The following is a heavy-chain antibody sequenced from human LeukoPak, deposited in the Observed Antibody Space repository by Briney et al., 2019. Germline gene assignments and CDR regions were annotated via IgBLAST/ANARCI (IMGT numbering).Heavy chain of an antibody. CDR1: GFTFISFA. CDR2: ISGSGGST. D-gene: IGHD6-13*01. J-gene: IGHJ4*02. Sequence: PGGSLRLSCAASGFTFISFAMSWVRQAPGKGLEWVSAISGSGGSTYYAASVKGRFTISRDNSKNTLYLQMNSLRAEDTAVYYCATGFSSWYKGVDYWGQGTLVTVSS. V-gene: IGHV3-23*01. CDR3: ATGFSSWYKGVDY.